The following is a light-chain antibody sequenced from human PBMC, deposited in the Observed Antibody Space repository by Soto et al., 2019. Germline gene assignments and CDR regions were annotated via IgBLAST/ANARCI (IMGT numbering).Light chain of an antibody. J-gene: IGLJ1*01. CDR3: SSYTSSGSHV. Sequence: QSALTQPASVSGSPGQSITISCTGTSNDVGGYNYVSWFQQHPGKAPKLMIYDVTNRPSGVSNRFSGSKSGNTASLTISGLQAEDEADFYCSSYTSSGSHVFGTGTKLTVL. V-gene: IGLV2-14*03. CDR2: DVT. CDR1: SNDVGGYNY.